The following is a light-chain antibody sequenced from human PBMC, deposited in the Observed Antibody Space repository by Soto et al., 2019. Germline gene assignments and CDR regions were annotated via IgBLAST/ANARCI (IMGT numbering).Light chain of an antibody. CDR2: KGT. V-gene: IGLV2-23*01. Sequence: QSALAQPAYVSGSPGQSITISCTGTSDDVGAYNSVSWYQQLPHKAPQVILYKGTQRPSGVSSRFSGSTSGNAASLTISGLQADDEADYFCCSSAPESTYVFGTGTKATVL. CDR1: SDDVGAYNS. J-gene: IGLJ1*01. CDR3: CSSAPESTYV.